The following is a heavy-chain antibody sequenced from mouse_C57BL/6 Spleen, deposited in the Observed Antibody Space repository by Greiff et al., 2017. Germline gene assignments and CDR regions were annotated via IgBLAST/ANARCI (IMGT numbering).Heavy chain of an antibody. CDR3: ARGGDLLNAMYY. CDR2: IYPRSGNT. V-gene: IGHV1-81*01. J-gene: IGHJ4*01. Sequence: VQLQQSGAELARPGASVKLSCKASGYTFTSYGISWVKQRTGQGLEWIGEIYPRSGNTYYNEKFKGKATLTADKSSRPAYMELRSLTSEDSAVYFCARGGDLLNAMYYWGQGTSVTVSS. CDR1: GYTFTSYG. D-gene: IGHD2-1*01.